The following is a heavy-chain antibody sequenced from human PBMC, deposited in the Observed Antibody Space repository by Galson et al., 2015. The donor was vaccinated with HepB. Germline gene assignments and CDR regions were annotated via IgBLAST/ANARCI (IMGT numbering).Heavy chain of an antibody. CDR3: AKASSRGANSPIDY. CDR2: ISGSDGST. CDR1: GFSFSSYA. Sequence: SLRLSCAASGFSFSSYAMSWVRQAPGKGLEWVSTISGSDGSTYYADSVKGRFSVPRDSSKNTLYLQMNSLRAEDTAVYYCAKASSRGANSPIDYWGQGTLVTVSS. V-gene: IGHV3-23*01. J-gene: IGHJ4*02. D-gene: IGHD4-23*01.